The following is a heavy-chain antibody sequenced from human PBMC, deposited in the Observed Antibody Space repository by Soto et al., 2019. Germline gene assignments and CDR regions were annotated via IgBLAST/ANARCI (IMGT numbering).Heavy chain of an antibody. J-gene: IGHJ6*02. V-gene: IGHV3-21*01. CDR1: GFTFSSYT. CDR3: ARETESYIWNDALMDV. CDR2: ISSSTTYI. Sequence: EVQLVESGGGLVKPGGSLRLSCAASGFTFSSYTMNWVRQAPGKGLEWVSSISSSTTYIYYADSVTGRFTISRDNAKNSLYLQMNRLGAGDTAVYYCARETESYIWNDALMDVWGQGTTVTVSS. D-gene: IGHD1-20*01.